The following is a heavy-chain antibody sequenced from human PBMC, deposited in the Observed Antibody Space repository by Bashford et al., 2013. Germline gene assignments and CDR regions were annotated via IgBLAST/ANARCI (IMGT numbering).Heavy chain of an antibody. J-gene: IGHJ5*02. CDR1: GYTFTSYY. D-gene: IGHD3-3*01. V-gene: IGHV1-46*01. CDR3: AKGSAGGVGGWFDP. Sequence: ASVKVSCKASGYTFTSYYIHWVRQAPGQGLEWMGIINPSDGSTSYAQKFQGRVIMTRDSSRSTVYMELRSLTSEDTGLYYCAKGSAGGVGGWFDPWGQGTLVTVSS. CDR2: INPSDGST.